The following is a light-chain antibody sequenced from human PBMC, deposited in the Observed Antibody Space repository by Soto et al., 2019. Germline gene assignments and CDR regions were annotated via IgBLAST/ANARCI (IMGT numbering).Light chain of an antibody. Sequence: EIVLTQSPGTLSLSPGERATLSCRASQSISSSYLAWYQQKPGQAPRLLIYGASSRADGIPDRFSGSGSETDFTLTISRLEPEDFAVYYCQQYDISPRTFGQGTKVEIK. CDR1: QSISSSY. CDR2: GAS. CDR3: QQYDISPRT. J-gene: IGKJ2*01. V-gene: IGKV3-20*01.